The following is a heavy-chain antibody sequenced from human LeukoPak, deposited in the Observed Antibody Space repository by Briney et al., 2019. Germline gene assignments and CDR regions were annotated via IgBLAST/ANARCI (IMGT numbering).Heavy chain of an antibody. D-gene: IGHD6-13*01. J-gene: IGHJ4*02. Sequence: GGSLRLSCAASGFTFSSYGMHWVRQAPGKGLEWVAFIRYDGSNKYYADSVKGRFTISRDNSKNTLYLQMNSLRAEDTAVYYCAVGGGYSSSWYTPFNYWGQGTLVTVSS. V-gene: IGHV3-30*02. CDR2: IRYDGSNK. CDR1: GFTFSSYG. CDR3: AVGGGYSSSWYTPFNY.